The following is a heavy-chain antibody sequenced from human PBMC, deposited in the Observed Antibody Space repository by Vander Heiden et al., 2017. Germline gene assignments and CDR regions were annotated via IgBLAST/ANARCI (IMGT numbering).Heavy chain of an antibody. D-gene: IGHD1-1*01. Sequence: EVQLVESGGGLVNPGGSLRLSCSASGFTFIPYPVNWVRQAPGKGLEWVSSITGKSSYIYYADSVKGRFTISRDNARNSLSLQMSSLRAEDTAVYYCARGGANWDLYYFDYWGRGTLVTVSS. CDR1: GFTFIPYP. CDR2: ITGKSSYI. CDR3: ARGGANWDLYYFDY. J-gene: IGHJ4*02. V-gene: IGHV3-21*01.